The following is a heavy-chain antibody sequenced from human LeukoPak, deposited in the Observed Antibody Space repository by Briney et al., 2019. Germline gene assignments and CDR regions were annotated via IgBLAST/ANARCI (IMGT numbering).Heavy chain of an antibody. V-gene: IGHV3-30*04. CDR1: GFTFSSYA. CDR3: ARGRWQWLVPSWFDP. CDR2: ISYDGSNK. D-gene: IGHD6-19*01. J-gene: IGHJ5*02. Sequence: GGSLRLSCAASGFTFSSYAMHWVRQAPGKGLEWVAVISYDGSNKYYADSVKGRFTISRDNSKNTLYLQTNSLRAEDTAVYYCARGRWQWLVPSWFDPWGQGTLVTVSS.